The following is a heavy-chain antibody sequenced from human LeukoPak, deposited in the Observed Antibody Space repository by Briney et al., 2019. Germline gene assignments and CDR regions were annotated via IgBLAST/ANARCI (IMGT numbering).Heavy chain of an antibody. CDR2: INWNGGST. CDR1: GFIFDDYG. Sequence: GGSLRLSCAASGFIFDDYGMSWVRQAPGKGLEWVSGINWNGGSTGYADSVKGRFTISRDNAKNTLYLQMNSLRAEDSAVYYCTRDFNGLGYWGQGTLVTVSS. V-gene: IGHV3-20*04. J-gene: IGHJ4*02. D-gene: IGHD2-8*01. CDR3: TRDFNGLGY.